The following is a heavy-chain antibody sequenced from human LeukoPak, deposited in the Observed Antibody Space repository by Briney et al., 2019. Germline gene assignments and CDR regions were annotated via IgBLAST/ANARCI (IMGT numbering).Heavy chain of an antibody. J-gene: IGHJ2*01. CDR2: ISWNSGSI. CDR1: GFTFDDYA. V-gene: IGHV3-9*01. D-gene: IGHD3-10*01. CDR3: AKAIGGSYYWYFDL. Sequence: GRSLRLSCAASGFTFDDYAMHWVRQAPGKGLEWVSGISWNSGSIGYGDSVKGRFTVSRDSAKNSLYLQMNSLRAEDTALYYCAKAIGGSYYWYFDLWGRGTLVTVSS.